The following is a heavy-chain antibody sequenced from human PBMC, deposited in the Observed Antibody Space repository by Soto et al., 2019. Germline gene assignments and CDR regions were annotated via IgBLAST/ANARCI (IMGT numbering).Heavy chain of an antibody. CDR2: INPSGGST. J-gene: IGHJ4*02. D-gene: IGHD3-22*01. Sequence: GASVKVSCKASGYIFTSYYIHWVRQAPGQGLEWMGRINPSGGSTSYAQRFQGRVTMTRDTSTSTVYMELSSLRSEDTAVYYCARDGYYYDSSGYYQPYDYWGQGTLVTVSS. V-gene: IGHV1-46*01. CDR1: GYIFTSYY. CDR3: ARDGYYYDSSGYYQPYDY.